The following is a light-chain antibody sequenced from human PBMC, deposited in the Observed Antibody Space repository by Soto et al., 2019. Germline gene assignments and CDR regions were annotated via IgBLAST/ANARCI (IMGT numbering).Light chain of an antibody. CDR3: CSYAGSSTDVV. J-gene: IGLJ2*01. CDR1: SSDVGSYNL. V-gene: IGLV2-23*01. CDR2: EGS. Sequence: QPVLTQPASVSGSPGQSITISCTGTSSDVGSYNLVSWYQQHPGKAPKLMIYEGSKRPSGVSNRFSGSKSGNTASLTISGLQAEDEAVYYCCSYAGSSTDVVFGGGPKVTVL.